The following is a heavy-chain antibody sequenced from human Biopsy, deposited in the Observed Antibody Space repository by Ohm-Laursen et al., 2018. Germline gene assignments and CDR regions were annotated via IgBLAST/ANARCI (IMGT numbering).Heavy chain of an antibody. CDR3: AKQGATILSSFDS. CDR2: TTCSGGST. V-gene: IGHV3-23*01. Sequence: HRRSRAAPGFTSSNNATSRARQAPGKGLERATTTTCSGGSTYFADSVKGRFTISRDNSKNRLYLQMNSLRGEDTAVYYCAKQGATILSSFDSWGQGTLVTVSS. D-gene: IGHD3-9*01. J-gene: IGHJ5*01. CDR1: GFTSSNNA.